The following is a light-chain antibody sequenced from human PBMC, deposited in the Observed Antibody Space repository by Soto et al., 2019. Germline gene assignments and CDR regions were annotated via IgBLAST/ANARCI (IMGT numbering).Light chain of an antibody. CDR1: QSVSSVY. V-gene: IGKV3-20*01. J-gene: IGKJ3*01. CDR2: GAS. Sequence: EIVLTQSPGTLSLSPGERTTLSGRASQSVSSVYLAWYQQKHGQAPRLLLDGASSRATGIPDRFSGSESGTDFTLSISRLQPKDFLVYYYQLYYTSFRVTFGPGTKVDVE. CDR3: QLYYTSFRVT.